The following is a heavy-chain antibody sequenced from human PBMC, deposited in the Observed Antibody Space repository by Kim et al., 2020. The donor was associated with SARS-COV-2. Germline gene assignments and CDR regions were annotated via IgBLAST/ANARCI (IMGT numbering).Heavy chain of an antibody. CDR2: ISSIGKYI. CDR3: ARDQGPSSTWYVY. CDR1: GFTFSSYS. D-gene: IGHD6-13*01. Sequence: GGSLRLSCAASGFTFSSYSMNWVRQAPGKGLESVSSISSIGKYIYYPDSLKGRFTVSRDNAKNPVYLQMNSLRADDTALYYCARDQGPSSTWYVYWGQGT. J-gene: IGHJ4*02. V-gene: IGHV3-21*01.